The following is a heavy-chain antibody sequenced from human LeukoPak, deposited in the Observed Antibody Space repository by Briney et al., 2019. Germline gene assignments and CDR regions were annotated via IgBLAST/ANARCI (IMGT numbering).Heavy chain of an antibody. D-gene: IGHD6-19*01. CDR1: GFTFTNYW. V-gene: IGHV3-21*01. J-gene: IGHJ3*02. CDR3: ARFVAVAGMRAFDI. Sequence: GGSLRLSCAASGFTFTNYWMSWVRQAPGKGLEWVSSISSSSSYIYYADSVKGRFTISRDNAKNSLYLQMNSLRAEDTAVYYCARFVAVAGMRAFDIWGQGTMVTVSS. CDR2: ISSSSSYI.